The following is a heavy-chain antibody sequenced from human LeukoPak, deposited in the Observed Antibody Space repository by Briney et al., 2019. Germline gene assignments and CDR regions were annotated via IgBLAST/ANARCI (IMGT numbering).Heavy chain of an antibody. V-gene: IGHV4-34*01. CDR3: ARAMAFPDY. Sequence: SETLSLPCAVYGGSFSGYYWSWIRQPPGKGLEWIGEINHSGSTNYNPSLKSRVTISVDTSKNQFSLKLSSVTAADTAVYYCARAMAFPDYWGQGTLVTVSS. J-gene: IGHJ4*02. CDR1: GGSFSGYY. D-gene: IGHD5-24*01. CDR2: INHSGST.